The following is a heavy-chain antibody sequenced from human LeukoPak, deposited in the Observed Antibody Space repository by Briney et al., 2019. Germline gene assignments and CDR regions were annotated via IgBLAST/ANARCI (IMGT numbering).Heavy chain of an antibody. CDR3: ARSQIAAAGDYYYYYGMDV. D-gene: IGHD6-13*01. CDR2: TYYRSKWYN. J-gene: IGHJ6*02. CDR1: GDSVSSNSAA. Sequence: SQTLSLTCAISGDSVSSNSAAWNWIRQSPSRGLEWLGRTYYRSKWYNDYAVSVKSRITINPDTSKNQFSLQLNSVTPEDTAVYYCARSQIAAAGDYYYYYGMDVWGQGTTVTVSS. V-gene: IGHV6-1*01.